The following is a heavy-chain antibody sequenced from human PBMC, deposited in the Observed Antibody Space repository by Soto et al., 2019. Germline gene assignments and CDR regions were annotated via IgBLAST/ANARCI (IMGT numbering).Heavy chain of an antibody. V-gene: IGHV1-24*01. Sequence: GASVKVSCKVSGYTLTELSMHWVRQAPGKGLEWMGGFDPEDGETIYAQKFQGRVTMTEDTSTDTAYMELSSLRSEDTAVYYCATRRITMVRGSLQFDPWGQGTLVTSPQ. J-gene: IGHJ5*02. CDR3: ATRRITMVRGSLQFDP. D-gene: IGHD3-10*01. CDR2: FDPEDGET. CDR1: GYTLTELS.